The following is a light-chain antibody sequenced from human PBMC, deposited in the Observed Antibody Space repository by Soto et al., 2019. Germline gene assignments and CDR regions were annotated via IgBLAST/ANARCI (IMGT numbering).Light chain of an antibody. CDR3: QQHNQWPIT. Sequence: EIVMTQSPATLSVSPGETASLSCRASQSAGNFLAWYQQKPGQAPRLLIYYISTRDTGIPARFSGSGSGTEFTLTINSLQSEDSAVYYCQQHNQWPITFGQGTRLEIK. J-gene: IGKJ5*01. CDR2: YIS. V-gene: IGKV3D-15*01. CDR1: QSAGNF.